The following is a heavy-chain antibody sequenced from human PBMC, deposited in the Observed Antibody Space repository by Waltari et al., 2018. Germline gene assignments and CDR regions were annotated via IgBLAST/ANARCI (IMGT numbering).Heavy chain of an antibody. J-gene: IGHJ5*02. CDR1: GFIFSNYG. V-gene: IGHV3-30*18. Sequence: QGQLVGSGGGVVQPGRTLELTGTASGFIFSNYGMPWVRQAAGKGLEWVAVISFDGLDKRYADSVKGRFTISRDNSKNTLFLELNSLTTDDTGVYFCAKANRHSGQDNWFDPWGHGAPVTVSS. CDR3: AKANRHSGQDNWFDP. D-gene: IGHD2-15*01. CDR2: ISFDGLDK.